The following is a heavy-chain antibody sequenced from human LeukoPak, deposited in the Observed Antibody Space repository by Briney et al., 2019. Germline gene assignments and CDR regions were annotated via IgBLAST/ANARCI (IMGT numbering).Heavy chain of an antibody. CDR2: ISWNSGSI. CDR3: ARDYSSGWSYYYYYGMDV. D-gene: IGHD6-19*01. V-gene: IGHV3-9*01. Sequence: GGSLRLSCAASGFTFDDYAMHWVRQAPGKGLEWVSGISWNSGSIGYADSVKGRFTISRDNAKNSLYLQMNSLRAEDTAVYYCARDYSSGWSYYYYYGMDVWGQGTTVTVSS. CDR1: GFTFDDYA. J-gene: IGHJ6*02.